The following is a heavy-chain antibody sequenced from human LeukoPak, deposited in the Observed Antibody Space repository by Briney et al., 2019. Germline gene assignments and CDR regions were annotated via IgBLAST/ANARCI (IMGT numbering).Heavy chain of an antibody. CDR1: GFTFSSYW. V-gene: IGHV3-7*05. Sequence: GGSLRLSCAAPGFTFSSYWMSWVRQAPGKGLEWVANIKQDGSAKYYVDSVKGRFTISRDNAKNSLYLQMNSLRAEDTAVYYCARAYFDHWGQGTLVTVSS. CDR2: IKQDGSAK. CDR3: ARAYFDH. J-gene: IGHJ4*02.